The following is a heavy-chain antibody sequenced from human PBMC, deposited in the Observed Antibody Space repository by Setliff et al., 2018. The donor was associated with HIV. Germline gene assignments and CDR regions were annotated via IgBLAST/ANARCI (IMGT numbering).Heavy chain of an antibody. CDR1: GGSISSYY. CDR3: ARFTIWGSGWDGYYSYFDY. Sequence: SETLSLTCTVSGGSISSYYWSWIRQPPGKGLEWIGYIYYSGSTNYNPSLKSRVTISVDTSKNQFSLKLSSVTAADTAVYYCARFTIWGSGWDGYYSYFDYWGQGTLVTVSS. J-gene: IGHJ4*02. V-gene: IGHV4-59*08. D-gene: IGHD3-22*01. CDR2: IYYSGST.